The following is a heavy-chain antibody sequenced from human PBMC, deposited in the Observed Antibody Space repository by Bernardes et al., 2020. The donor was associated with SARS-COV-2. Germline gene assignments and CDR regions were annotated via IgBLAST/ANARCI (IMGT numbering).Heavy chain of an antibody. J-gene: IGHJ6*02. CDR2: IDWDDEK. CDR1: GFSLSTNGMR. CDR3: ARIRGGGNYGMDV. Sequence: SGPTLVKPTQTLTLTCTLSGFSLSTNGMRVSWIRQAPGKALEWLARIDWDDEKLYKASLKSRLTISQDTSETQVVLTITNVDPVDTGTYYCARIRGGGNYGMDVWGQGTTVTVSS. V-gene: IGHV2-70*04.